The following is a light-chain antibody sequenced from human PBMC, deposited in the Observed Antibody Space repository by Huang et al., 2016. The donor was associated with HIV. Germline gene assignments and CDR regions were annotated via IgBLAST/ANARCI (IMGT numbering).Light chain of an antibody. CDR1: QSISRY. CDR2: SAS. CDR3: QQTYSVPLT. J-gene: IGKJ4*01. V-gene: IGKV1-39*01. Sequence: DIQMTQSPSSLSASVGDRVTITCRASQSISRYLNWYQQKPGKAPKLLMYSASSLQSGVPSRVSGSGSVTDFTLTISSLQPEDFATYYCQQTYSVPLTFGGGTKVEIK.